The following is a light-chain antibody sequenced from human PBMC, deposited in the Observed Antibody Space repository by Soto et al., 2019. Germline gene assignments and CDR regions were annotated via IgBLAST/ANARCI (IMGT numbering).Light chain of an antibody. Sequence: QSALTQPASVSGSPGQSITISCTGTGTDVGSYKFVSWYQQYPGKAPKLMIYEVSKRPSGVSNRFSGSKSGNTASLTVSGLQAEDEAEYYCCSYAGSSTYVVFGGGTKLTVL. V-gene: IGLV2-23*02. CDR3: CSYAGSSTYVV. CDR1: GTDVGSYKF. J-gene: IGLJ2*01. CDR2: EVS.